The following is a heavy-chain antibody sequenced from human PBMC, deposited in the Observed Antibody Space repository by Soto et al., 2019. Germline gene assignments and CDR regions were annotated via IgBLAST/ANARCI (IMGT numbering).Heavy chain of an antibody. CDR3: AKGHTLLWFGELLNYYGMDV. CDR1: GFNFISYG. Sequence: PGGSLRLSCVAFGFNFISYGMHWVRQAPGKGLEWVAVISYDGSNKYYADSVKGRFTISRDNSKNTLYLQMNSLRAEDTAVYYCAKGHTLLWFGELLNYYGMDVWGQGTTVTVSS. V-gene: IGHV3-30*18. CDR2: ISYDGSNK. D-gene: IGHD3-10*01. J-gene: IGHJ6*02.